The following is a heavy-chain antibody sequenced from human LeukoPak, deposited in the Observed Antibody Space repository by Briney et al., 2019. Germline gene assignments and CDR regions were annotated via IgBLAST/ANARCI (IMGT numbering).Heavy chain of an antibody. CDR1: GYTFTSYG. CDR3: ARDGSIAGIAVAGTNWFDP. CDR2: ISAYNGNT. D-gene: IGHD6-19*01. Sequence: ASVKVSCKASGYTFTSYGISWVRQAPGQGLEWMGWISAYNGNTNYAQKLQGGVTMTTDTSTSTAYMELRSLRSDDTAVYYCARDGSIAGIAVAGTNWFDPWGQGTLVTVSS. J-gene: IGHJ5*02. V-gene: IGHV1-18*01.